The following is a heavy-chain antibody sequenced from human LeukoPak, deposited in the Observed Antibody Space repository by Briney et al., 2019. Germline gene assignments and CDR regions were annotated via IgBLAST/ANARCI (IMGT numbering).Heavy chain of an antibody. CDR3: ASNYFDDSGYYWGFDY. V-gene: IGHV3-30-3*01. J-gene: IGHJ4*02. CDR2: ISYDGSNK. Sequence: PGGSLRLSCAASGFTFSSYAMHWVRQTAGKGLEWVAVISYDGSNKYYADSVKGRFTISRDNSKNMLYLQMNSLRAEDTAMYYCASNYFDDSGYYWGFDYWGQGTLVTVSS. CDR1: GFTFSSYA. D-gene: IGHD3-22*01.